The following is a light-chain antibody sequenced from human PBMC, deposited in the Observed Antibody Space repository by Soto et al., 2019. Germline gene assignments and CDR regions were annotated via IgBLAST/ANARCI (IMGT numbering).Light chain of an antibody. CDR3: QQYGSSPPIT. V-gene: IGKV3-20*01. CDR1: QSVSSSY. J-gene: IGKJ5*01. CDR2: GAS. Sequence: EIVLTQSPGTLSLSPGERATLSCRASQSVSSSYLAWYQQKPGQAPRLLIYGASSRTTGIPDGFSGSGSGKDFTLTISSLEPEDFAVYYCQQYGSSPPITFGQGKRLEIK.